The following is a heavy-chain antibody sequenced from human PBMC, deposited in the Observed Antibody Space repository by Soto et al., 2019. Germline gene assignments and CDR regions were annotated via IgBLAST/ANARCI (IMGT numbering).Heavy chain of an antibody. D-gene: IGHD5-18*01. V-gene: IGHV1-58*02. CDR2: IVVGSGNT. Sequence: SVKVSCKASGFTFTSSAMQWVRQARGQRLEWIGWIVVGSGNTNYAQKFQERVTITRDMSTSTAYMELSSLRSEDTAVYYCAADVPYSYGFYFDYWGQGTLVTVSS. J-gene: IGHJ4*02. CDR3: AADVPYSYGFYFDY. CDR1: GFTFTSSA.